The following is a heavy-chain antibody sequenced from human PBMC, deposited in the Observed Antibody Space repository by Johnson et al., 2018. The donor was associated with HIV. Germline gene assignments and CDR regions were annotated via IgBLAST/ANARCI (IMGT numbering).Heavy chain of an antibody. Sequence: VQLVESGGGLVQPGRSLRLSCAASGFTFDDYAMHWVRQAPGKGLEWVSGISWNSGSIGYADSVKGRFTISRDNSKNTLYLQMKRLRAEDTAVYYCARPQGTGDAFVSWGQGKKVTVSS. V-gene: IGHV3-9*01. CDR1: GFTFDDYA. CDR2: ISWNSGSI. D-gene: IGHD1-1*01. CDR3: ARPQGTGDAFVS. J-gene: IGHJ3*02.